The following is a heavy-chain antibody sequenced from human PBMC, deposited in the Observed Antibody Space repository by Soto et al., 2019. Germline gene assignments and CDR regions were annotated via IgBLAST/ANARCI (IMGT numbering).Heavy chain of an antibody. CDR3: AKMERRQLWLLVQY. V-gene: IGHV4-31*03. J-gene: IGHJ4*02. D-gene: IGHD5-18*01. Sequence: PLDILPLLTTFSEVSITNIAFLRICVRKHPEEGLEWLAYLTDGGSIYYDPALRSRLTVSIDKSKSQFSLHVRSVTAADTAVYYCAKMERRQLWLLVQYLGQGLLVTVSS. CDR1: EVSITNIAFL. CDR2: LTDGGSI.